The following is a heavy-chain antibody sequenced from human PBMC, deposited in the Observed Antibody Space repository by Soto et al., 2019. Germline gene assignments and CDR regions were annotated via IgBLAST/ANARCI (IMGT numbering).Heavy chain of an antibody. Sequence: QVQLVQSGAEVKKPGSSVKVSCKASGGTFSSYAISWVRQAPGQGLEWMGGIIPIFGTANYAMKFQGRVTISADESTSTADMGLSSLRSEGTAVYYWASDLQTPGSAFDIWGQGTMVTVSS. V-gene: IGHV1-69*01. D-gene: IGHD4-4*01. CDR2: IIPIFGTA. CDR1: GGTFSSYA. CDR3: ASDLQTPGSAFDI. J-gene: IGHJ3*02.